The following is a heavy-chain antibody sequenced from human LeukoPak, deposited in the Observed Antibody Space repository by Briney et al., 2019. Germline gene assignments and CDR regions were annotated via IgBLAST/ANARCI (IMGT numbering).Heavy chain of an antibody. Sequence: SETLSLTCAVYGGSYSGYYWSWIRQPPGKGLEWIGEINHSGSTNYNPSLKTRVTISVDTSKNQFSLKLSSVTAADTAVYYCARGGYSYFDYWGQGTLVTVSS. CDR1: GGSYSGYY. CDR3: ARGGYSYFDY. CDR2: INHSGST. J-gene: IGHJ4*02. V-gene: IGHV4-34*01. D-gene: IGHD3-22*01.